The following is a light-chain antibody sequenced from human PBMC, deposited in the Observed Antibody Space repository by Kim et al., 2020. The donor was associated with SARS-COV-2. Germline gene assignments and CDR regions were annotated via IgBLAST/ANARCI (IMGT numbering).Light chain of an antibody. V-gene: IGLV3-19*01. CDR3: NSRDSNDNVV. CDR2: GKN. CDR1: SLRSSY. Sequence: ALVQTVRITCPGDSLRSSYATWYHQKPGQAPILVIYGKNNRPSGIPDRFSGSSSGNTASLTISGTQAGDEADYYCNSRDSNDNVVFGGGTQLTVL. J-gene: IGLJ2*01.